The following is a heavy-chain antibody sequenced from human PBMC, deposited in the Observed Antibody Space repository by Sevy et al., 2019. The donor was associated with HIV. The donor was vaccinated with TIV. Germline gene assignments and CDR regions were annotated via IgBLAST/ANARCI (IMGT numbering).Heavy chain of an antibody. V-gene: IGHV3-48*02. D-gene: IGHD3-22*01. J-gene: IGHJ4*02. CDR1: GFPFNYYA. Sequence: GGSLRLSCVASGFPFNYYAMNWVRQAPGKGLEWILYINSDSDTMYYGDSVKGRFTISRGNAKNSLYLQMNSLRDEDTAVYYCARGRGTYYDTSGYPYLLEAGFDYWGQGTLVTVSS. CDR3: ARGRGTYYDTSGYPYLLEAGFDY. CDR2: INSDSDTM.